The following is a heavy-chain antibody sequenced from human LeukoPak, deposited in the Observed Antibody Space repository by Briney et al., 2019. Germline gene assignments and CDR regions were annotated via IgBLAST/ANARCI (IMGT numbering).Heavy chain of an antibody. D-gene: IGHD3-10*01. CDR1: GFTFSSYV. CDR3: ARVNYYALDY. V-gene: IGHV3-48*02. Sequence: GGSLRLSCAASGFTFSSYVMSWVRQAPGKGLEWVSYIRSSGSTTYYADSVQGRFTISRDDAENSLYLQMNSLRDEDTAVYYCARVNYYALDYWGQGALVTVSS. CDR2: IRSSGSTT. J-gene: IGHJ4*02.